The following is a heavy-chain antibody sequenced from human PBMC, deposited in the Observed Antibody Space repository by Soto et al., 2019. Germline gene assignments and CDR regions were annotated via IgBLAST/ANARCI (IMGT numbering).Heavy chain of an antibody. J-gene: IGHJ4*02. Sequence: PGGSLRLSCVASGITFGSRAMIWVRQAPGKGQEWVSGIYGSGSTKDYAASVKGRFTISRDNSKNTVYLEMNNLRAEDTAMYYCAKDAVSGDGLWLVSDWGQGTLVTVSS. CDR2: IYGSGSTK. CDR1: GITFGSRA. CDR3: AKDAVSGDGLWLVSD. D-gene: IGHD2-21*02. V-gene: IGHV3-23*05.